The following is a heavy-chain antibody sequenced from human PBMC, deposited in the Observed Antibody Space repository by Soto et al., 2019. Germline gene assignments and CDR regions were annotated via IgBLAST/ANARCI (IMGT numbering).Heavy chain of an antibody. CDR2: IKQDGSEK. J-gene: IGHJ6*02. CDR1: GFTFSSYW. Sequence: GGSLRLSCAASGFTFSSYWMSWVRQAPGKGLEWVANIKQDGSEKYYVDSVKGRFTISRDNAKNSLYLQMNSLRAEDTAVYYCARGPPAYYYYGMDVWGQGTTVTVSS. V-gene: IGHV3-7*03. CDR3: ARGPPAYYYYGMDV.